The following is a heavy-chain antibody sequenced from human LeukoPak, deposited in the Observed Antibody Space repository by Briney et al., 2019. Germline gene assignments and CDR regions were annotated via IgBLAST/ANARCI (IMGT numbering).Heavy chain of an antibody. CDR2: IYTSGST. J-gene: IGHJ4*02. V-gene: IGHV4-4*07. D-gene: IGHD2-2*01. CDR1: GVSMTNYY. Sequence: SETLSLTCTVSGVSMTNYYWSWIRQPAGKGLEWIGRIYTSGSTNYNPSLKSRVTISVDTSKNQFSLKLSSVTAADTAVYYCASTVGCSSTSCPVIDYWGQGTLVTVSS. CDR3: ASTVGCSSTSCPVIDY.